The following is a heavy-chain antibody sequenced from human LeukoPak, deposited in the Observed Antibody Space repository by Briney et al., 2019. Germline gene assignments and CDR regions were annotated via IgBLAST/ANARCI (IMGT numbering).Heavy chain of an antibody. V-gene: IGHV3-9*01. Sequence: GRSLRLSCAASGFTFDDYAMHWVRQAPGKGLERVSGISWNSGSIGYADSVKGRFTISRDNAKNSLYLQMNSLRTEDTALYYCAKVGDSGYDYRFFDYWGQGTLVTVSS. D-gene: IGHD5-12*01. CDR3: AKVGDSGYDYRFFDY. J-gene: IGHJ4*02. CDR1: GFTFDDYA. CDR2: ISWNSGSI.